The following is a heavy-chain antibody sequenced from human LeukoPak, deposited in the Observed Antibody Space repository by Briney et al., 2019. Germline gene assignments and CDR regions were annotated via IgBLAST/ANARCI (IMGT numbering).Heavy chain of an antibody. D-gene: IGHD4-11*01. CDR2: IYYSGST. CDR1: GGSISSYY. J-gene: IGHJ6*03. CDR3: ARTDYSKTYYMDV. V-gene: IGHV4-59*08. Sequence: SETLSLTCTVSGGSISSYYWSWIRQPPGKGLEWIGYIYYSGSTNYNPSLKSRVAISVDTSKNQFSLKLTSVTAADTAVYYCARTDYSKTYYMDVWGKGTTVTVSS.